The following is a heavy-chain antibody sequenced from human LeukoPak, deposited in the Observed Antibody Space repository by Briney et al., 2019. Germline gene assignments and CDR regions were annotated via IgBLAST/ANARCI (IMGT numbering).Heavy chain of an antibody. D-gene: IGHD6-13*01. CDR2: I. Sequence: GGSLRLSCAASGFTVSSNYMSWVRQAPGKGLEWVSVISVKGRFTISRDNSKNTLHLQMNTLRAEDTAVYYCASRIATAGSVDYWGQGTLVTVSS. V-gene: IGHV3-53*01. CDR3: ASRIATAGSVDY. CDR1: GFTVSSNY. J-gene: IGHJ4*02.